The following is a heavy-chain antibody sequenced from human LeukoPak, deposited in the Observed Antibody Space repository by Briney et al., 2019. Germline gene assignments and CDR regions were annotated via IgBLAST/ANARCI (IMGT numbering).Heavy chain of an antibody. J-gene: IGHJ6*03. CDR3: ARHARRITMVRGVKSYYYYYMDV. D-gene: IGHD3-10*01. CDR2: IYHSGST. V-gene: IGHV4-4*02. Sequence: SGTLSLTCAVSGGSIGSSNWWSWVRQPPGKGLEWIGEIYHSGSTNYNPSLKSRVTISVDKSKNQFSLKLSSVTAADTAVYYCARHARRITMVRGVKSYYYYYMDVWGKGTTVTISS. CDR1: GGSIGSSNW.